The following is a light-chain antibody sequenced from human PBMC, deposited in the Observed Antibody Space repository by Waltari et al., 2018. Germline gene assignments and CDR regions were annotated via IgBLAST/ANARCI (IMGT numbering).Light chain of an antibody. V-gene: IGKV3-20*01. CDR3: QQYSSAPLT. J-gene: IGKJ4*01. CDR1: EGVRNNY. CDR2: RVS. Sequence: ELVLTQSPGTLSLSPGERATLSCTASEGVRNNYLAWYQQKPGQAPRLLISRVSRSATGISDRFSGSGSWTDFTLTISRLEPEDFAVYYCQQYSSAPLTFGGGTKVEIK.